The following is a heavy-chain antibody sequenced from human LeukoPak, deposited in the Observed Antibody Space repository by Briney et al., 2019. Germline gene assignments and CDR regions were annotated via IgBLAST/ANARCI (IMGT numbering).Heavy chain of an antibody. CDR1: GDSMRSFY. CDR2: IHTSGTT. V-gene: IGHV4-4*07. D-gene: IGHD1-26*01. J-gene: IGHJ4*02. Sequence: SETLSLTCTVSGDSMRSFYWSFIRQPAGKGLERIGRIHTSGTTWYNASLKSRVAMSVDTSKNQFSLRLTSVTAADTAVYYCSGESGPYSRFGHWGQGILVTVTT. CDR3: SGESGPYSRFGH.